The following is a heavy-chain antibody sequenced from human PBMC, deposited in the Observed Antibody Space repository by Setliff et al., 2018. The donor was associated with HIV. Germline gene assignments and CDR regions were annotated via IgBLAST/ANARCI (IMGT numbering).Heavy chain of an antibody. CDR3: ARRTHYYDSSGPWEAFDI. J-gene: IGHJ3*02. V-gene: IGHV1-3*01. CDR1: GYTFTSYA. CDR2: INAGNGNT. D-gene: IGHD3-22*01. Sequence: ASVKVSCKASGYTFTSYAMHWVRQAPGQRLEWMGWINAGNGNTKYSQKFQGRVTITRDTSASTAYMELSSLRSEDTAVYYCARRTHYYDSSGPWEAFDIWGQGTMVTV.